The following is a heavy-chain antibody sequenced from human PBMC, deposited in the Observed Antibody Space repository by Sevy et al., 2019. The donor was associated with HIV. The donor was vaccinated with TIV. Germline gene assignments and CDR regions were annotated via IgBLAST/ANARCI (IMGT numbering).Heavy chain of an antibody. CDR3: ARIGYCSSTNCAPDNGFDP. J-gene: IGHJ5*02. D-gene: IGHD2-2*01. V-gene: IGHV1-69*10. CDR1: GGTFSRFA. CDR2: IIPILGVS. Sequence: ASVKVSCKASGGTFSRFAINWVRLAPGQGLEWMGGIIPILGVSNYAQKFQGRVTITVDKSMRTANMELNSLRSEETAMYYCARIGYCSSTNCAPDNGFDPWGQGTLVTVSS.